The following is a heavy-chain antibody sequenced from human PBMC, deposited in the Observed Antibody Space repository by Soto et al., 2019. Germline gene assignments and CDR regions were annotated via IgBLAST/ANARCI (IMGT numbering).Heavy chain of an antibody. J-gene: IGHJ4*02. D-gene: IGHD3-10*01. CDR1: GDSVSSNSAA. Sequence: SQTLSLTCAISGDSVSSNSAAWNWIRQSPSRGLEWLGRTYYRSKWYNDYAVSVKSRVTISIDTSKNQFSLRLTAVTAADTAMYYCARKAYYASGRINLFDSWGQGTLVTVSS. V-gene: IGHV6-1*01. CDR3: ARKAYYASGRINLFDS. CDR2: TYYRSKWYN.